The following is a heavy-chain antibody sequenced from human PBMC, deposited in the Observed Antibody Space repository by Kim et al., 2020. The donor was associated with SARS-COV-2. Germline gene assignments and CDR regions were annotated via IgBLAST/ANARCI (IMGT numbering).Heavy chain of an antibody. J-gene: IGHJ6*02. CDR1: GFTFSSYA. CDR2: ISSNGGST. CDR3: VRGIGTEESTTVTTLYYYGMDV. V-gene: IGHV3-64D*09. D-gene: IGHD4-17*01. Sequence: GGSLRLYCSVSGFTFSSYAMHWVRQAPGKGLEYVSAISSNGGSTYYADSVKGRFTISRVNSKNTLYLQMSSLRAEDTAVYYCVRGIGTEESTTVTTLYYYGMDVWGQGTTVTVSS.